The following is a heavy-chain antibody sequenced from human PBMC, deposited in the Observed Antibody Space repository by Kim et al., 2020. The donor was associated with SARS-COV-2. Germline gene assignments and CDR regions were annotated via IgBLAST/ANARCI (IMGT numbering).Heavy chain of an antibody. CDR3: LAAVGY. J-gene: IGHJ4*02. D-gene: IGHD2-15*01. Sequence: GGSLRLSCAGSEVTSTTAWMNWVRQAPGKGLEWVASIKKDGTEKYYVDSVKGRFTISRDNAKNSVYLQMNNLRADDTAFYYCLAAVGYLGQGTLVTVSA. V-gene: IGHV3-7*03. CDR2: IKKDGTEK. CDR1: EVTSTTAW.